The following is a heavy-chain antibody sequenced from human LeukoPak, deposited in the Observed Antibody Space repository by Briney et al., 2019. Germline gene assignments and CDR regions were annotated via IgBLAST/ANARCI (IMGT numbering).Heavy chain of an antibody. CDR3: AKDHAPSGSYSF. CDR1: GFTFSSYG. CDR2: ISGSGGST. D-gene: IGHD3-10*01. V-gene: IGHV3-23*01. J-gene: IGHJ4*02. Sequence: PGRSLRLSCAASGFTFSSYGMHWVRQAPGEGLEWVSAISGSGGSTYYADSVKGRFAISRDNSKNTLYLQMNSLRAEDTAVYYCAKDHAPSGSYSFWGQGTLVTVSS.